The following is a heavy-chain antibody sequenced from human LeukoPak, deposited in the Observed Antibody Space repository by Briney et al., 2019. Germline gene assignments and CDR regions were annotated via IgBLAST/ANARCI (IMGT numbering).Heavy chain of an antibody. CDR1: GGSISSSSYY. CDR3: ARGSPELDYYDSSGYYRYFDY. D-gene: IGHD3-22*01. Sequence: PSETLSLTCTVSGGSISSSSYYWGWIRQPPGKGLEWIGSIYYSGSTYYNPSLKSRVTISVDTSKNQFSLKLSSVTAADTAVYCCARGSPELDYYDSSGYYRYFDYWGQGTLVTVSS. J-gene: IGHJ4*02. V-gene: IGHV4-39*07. CDR2: IYYSGST.